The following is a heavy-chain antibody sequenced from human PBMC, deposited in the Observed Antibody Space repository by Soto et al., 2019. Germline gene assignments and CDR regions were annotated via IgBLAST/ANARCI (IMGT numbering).Heavy chain of an antibody. D-gene: IGHD2-15*01. CDR2: FYPGDSTS. J-gene: IGHJ3*01. Sequence: GESLKISCKTSGYSFISYWVAWVRQLPGKGLEWMGTFYPGDSTSTYSPSFQGQVTISVDTSITTDYLQLNSLKASDTAMYYCARIIGYCRNNDCSWTFDVWGQGTMVTVS. CDR3: ARIIGYCRNNDCSWTFDV. V-gene: IGHV5-51*03. CDR1: GYSFISYW.